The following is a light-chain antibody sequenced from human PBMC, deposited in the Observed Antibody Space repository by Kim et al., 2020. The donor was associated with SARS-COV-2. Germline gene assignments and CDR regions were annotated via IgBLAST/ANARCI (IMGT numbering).Light chain of an antibody. CDR1: QDISNY. V-gene: IGKV1-27*01. J-gene: IGKJ4*01. CDR3: QKYNSLPLT. CDR2: TAS. Sequence: ASVGDSVSITCRASQDISNYLAWYQQKPGKVPKLLISTASALQSGVPSRFSGRRSGTDFTLTITSLQPEDVGTYYCQKYNSLPLTFGGGTKVDIK.